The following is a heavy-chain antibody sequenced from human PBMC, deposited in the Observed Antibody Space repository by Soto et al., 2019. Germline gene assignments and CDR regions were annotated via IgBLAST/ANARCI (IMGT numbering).Heavy chain of an antibody. CDR2: IYYSGST. CDR3: ARDYDFGWDYYDYYGMDV. V-gene: IGHV4-39*02. CDR1: GGSRRSSRYY. Sequence: ESLSLSCTLPGGSRRSSRYYWGWNRQPPGTGLEWIGSIYYSGSTYYNPSLKSRVTISVDTSKNQFSLKLSSVTAADTAVYYCARDYDFGWDYYDYYGMDVWGNGTTV. J-gene: IGHJ6*04. D-gene: IGHD3-16*01.